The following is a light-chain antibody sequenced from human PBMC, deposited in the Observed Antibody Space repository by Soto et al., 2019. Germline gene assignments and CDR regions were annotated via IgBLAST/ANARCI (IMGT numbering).Light chain of an antibody. V-gene: IGKV3-11*01. CDR3: QQRSNTIT. CDR2: DAS. CDR1: QSVSSY. J-gene: IGKJ5*01. Sequence: EIVFTQSPTTLALSLRERATLPCRASQSVSSYLAWYQQKPGQAPRLLIYDASNRATGIPARFSGSGSGTDFTLTISSLEPEDFAVYYCQQRSNTITFGQGTRLEIK.